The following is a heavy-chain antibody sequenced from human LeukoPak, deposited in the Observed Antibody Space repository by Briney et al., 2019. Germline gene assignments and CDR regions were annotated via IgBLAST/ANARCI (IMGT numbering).Heavy chain of an antibody. D-gene: IGHD1-26*01. CDR2: ISSSSSYI. V-gene: IGHV3-21*01. J-gene: IGHJ3*02. CDR3: ARVGAQDAFDI. Sequence: GGSLRLSCAASGFTFSSYEMNWVRQAPGKGLEWVSSISSSSSYIYYADSVKGRFTISRDNAKNSLYLQMNSLRAEDTAVYYCARVGAQDAFDIWGQGTMVTVSS. CDR1: GFTFSSYE.